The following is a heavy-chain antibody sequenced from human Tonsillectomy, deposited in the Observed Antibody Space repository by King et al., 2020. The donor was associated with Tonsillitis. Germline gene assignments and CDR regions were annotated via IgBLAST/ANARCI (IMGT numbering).Heavy chain of an antibody. V-gene: IGHV3-23*04. Sequence: VQLVESGGGLVQPGGSLRLSCAASGFTFSSYAMSWVRQAPGKGLEWVSAISGIGGSTYYADSVKGRFTISRDNSKNTLYLQMNSLRAEDTAVYYCARERRCSTSWYYDCDYWGQGTLVTVSS. D-gene: IGHD2-2*01. CDR2: ISGIGGST. CDR1: GFTFSSYA. J-gene: IGHJ4*02. CDR3: ARERRCSTSWYYDCDY.